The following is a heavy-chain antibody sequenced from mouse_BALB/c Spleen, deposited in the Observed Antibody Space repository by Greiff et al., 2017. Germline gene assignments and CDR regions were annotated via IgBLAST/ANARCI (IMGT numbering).Heavy chain of an antibody. Sequence: EVQLVESGGGLVQPGGSRKLSCAASGFTFSDYGMAWVRQAPGKGPEWVAFISNLAYSIYYADTVTGRFTISRENAKNTLYLEMSSLRSEDTAMYYCARVGIWRCDVNYAMDYWGQGTSVTVSS. V-gene: IGHV5-15*02. D-gene: IGHD1-1*02. CDR1: GFTFSDYG. CDR3: ARVGIWRCDVNYAMDY. J-gene: IGHJ4*01. CDR2: ISNLAYSI.